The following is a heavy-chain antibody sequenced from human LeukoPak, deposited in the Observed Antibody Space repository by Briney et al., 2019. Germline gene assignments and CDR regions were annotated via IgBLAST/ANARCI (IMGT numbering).Heavy chain of an antibody. D-gene: IGHD2-15*01. Sequence: SQTLSLTCAISGDSVSSNSAAWNWIRQSPSRGLEWLGRTYYRSKWSNDYAVPVKSRITINPDTSQNQFSLQLNSLTPEDTAVYYCARAPIGGWYFDLWGRGTLVTVSS. CDR3: ARAPIGGWYFDL. CDR1: GDSVSSNSAA. V-gene: IGHV6-1*01. J-gene: IGHJ2*01. CDR2: TYYRSKWSN.